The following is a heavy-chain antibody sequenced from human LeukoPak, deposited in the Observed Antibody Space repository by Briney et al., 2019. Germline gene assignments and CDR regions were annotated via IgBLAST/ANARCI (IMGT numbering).Heavy chain of an antibody. V-gene: IGHV4-31*03. CDR3: ARVWGGGTYYFDY. CDR1: GGSISSGGYY. J-gene: IGHJ4*02. CDR2: IYYSGST. D-gene: IGHD4-23*01. Sequence: PSETLSLTCTVSGGSISSGGYYWSWIRQHPGKGLEWIGYIYYSGSTYYNPSLKSRVTISVDTSKNQFSLKLSSVTAADTAVYYCARVWGGGTYYFDYLGQGTLGTGSS.